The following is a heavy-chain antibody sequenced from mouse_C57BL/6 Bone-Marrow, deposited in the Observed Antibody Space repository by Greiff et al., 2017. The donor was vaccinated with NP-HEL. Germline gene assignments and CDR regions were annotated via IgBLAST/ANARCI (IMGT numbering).Heavy chain of an antibody. J-gene: IGHJ3*01. CDR2: FHPYNDDT. V-gene: IGHV1-47*01. CDR1: GYTFTTYP. CDR3: ASSLGSPWFAY. Sequence: VMLVESGAELVKPGASVKMSCKASGYTFTTYPIEWMKQNHGKSLEWIGNFHPYNDDTKYNEKFKGKATLTVEKSSSTVYLELSRLTSDDSAVYYCASSLGSPWFAYWGQGTLVTVSA. D-gene: IGHD1-1*01.